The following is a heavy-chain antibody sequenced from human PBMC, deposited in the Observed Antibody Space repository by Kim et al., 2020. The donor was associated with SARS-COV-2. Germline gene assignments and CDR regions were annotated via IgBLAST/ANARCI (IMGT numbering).Heavy chain of an antibody. V-gene: IGHV3-74*01. Sequence: GTSTTYTDSVKGRLTTSRDNAKNTLYLQMNSLRAEYTAVYYCVSDHKMCVWGQGTTVTVSS. J-gene: IGHJ6*02. CDR3: VSDHKMCV. CDR2: GTST.